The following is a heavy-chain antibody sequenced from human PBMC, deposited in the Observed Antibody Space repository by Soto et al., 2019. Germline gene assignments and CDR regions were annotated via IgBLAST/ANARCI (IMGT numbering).Heavy chain of an antibody. CDR1: GGSISSGGYY. Sequence: SETLSLTCTVSGGSISSGGYYWNWIRQHPGKGLEWIGFIFDSGSTKYNPSLKSRVTLSVDRSENHFSLKLSSVTAADTAVYYCARSLSVRLVLDYWGQGNLVTVSS. J-gene: IGHJ4*02. V-gene: IGHV4-61*08. CDR2: IFDSGST. CDR3: ARSLSVRLVLDY. D-gene: IGHD3-9*01.